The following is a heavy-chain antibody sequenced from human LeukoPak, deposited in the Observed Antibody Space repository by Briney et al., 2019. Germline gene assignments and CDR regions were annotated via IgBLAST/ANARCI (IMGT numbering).Heavy chain of an antibody. J-gene: IGHJ5*02. CDR1: GASISSYY. CDR3: ATGFNWFDP. V-gene: IGHV4-59*01. CDR2: IYYSGNT. Sequence: ASETLSLTCTGSGASISSYYWTWIRQPPGKGLECIGYIYYSGNTNYNPSLKSRVTISVDMSKNQLSLKLSSVTAADTAVYYCATGFNWFDPWGQGTLVTVSS.